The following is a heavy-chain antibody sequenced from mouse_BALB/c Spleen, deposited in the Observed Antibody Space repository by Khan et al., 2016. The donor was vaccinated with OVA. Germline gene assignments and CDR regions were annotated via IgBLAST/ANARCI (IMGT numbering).Heavy chain of an antibody. J-gene: IGHJ4*01. D-gene: IGHD4-1*01. CDR3: ASVGYSGTMDY. Sequence: QIQLVQSGPELKKPGETVKISCKASGYTFTTYGMNWVKQAPGKGLKWMGWINTYTGEPKYVDDFKGRFAFSLETSASTAYLQINNLKNEDTATYFCASVGYSGTMDYWGQGTSVTVSS. CDR2: INTYTGEP. V-gene: IGHV9-3-1*01. CDR1: GYTFTTYG.